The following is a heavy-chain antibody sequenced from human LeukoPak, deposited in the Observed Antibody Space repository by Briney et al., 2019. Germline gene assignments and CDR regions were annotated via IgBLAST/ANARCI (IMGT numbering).Heavy chain of an antibody. V-gene: IGHV4-59*08. Sequence: SETLSLTCAVYGGSFSGYYWSWIRQPPGKGLEWIGYIYYSGSTNYNPSLKSRVTISVDTSKNQFSLKLSSVTAADTAVYYCARSSVAVAGFFDYWGQGTLVTVSS. CDR1: GGSFSGYY. J-gene: IGHJ4*02. CDR3: ARSSVAVAGFFDY. D-gene: IGHD6-19*01. CDR2: IYYSGST.